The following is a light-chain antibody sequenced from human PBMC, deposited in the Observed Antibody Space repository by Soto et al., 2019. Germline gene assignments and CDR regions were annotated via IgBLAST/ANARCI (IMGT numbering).Light chain of an antibody. Sequence: DIQMTQSPSTLSASVGDRVTITCRASQTISSWLAWYQQKPGKAPKLLIYKASSLESGVPSRFSGSGSGTEFTFSISSLQPDDVATYYCQQYNSYSTFGQGTRLEIK. CDR3: QQYNSYST. CDR2: KAS. J-gene: IGKJ5*01. CDR1: QTISSW. V-gene: IGKV1-5*03.